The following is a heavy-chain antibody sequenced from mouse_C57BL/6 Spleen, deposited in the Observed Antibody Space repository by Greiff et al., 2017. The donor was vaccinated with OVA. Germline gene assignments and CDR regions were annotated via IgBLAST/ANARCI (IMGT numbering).Heavy chain of an antibody. CDR1: GYAFTNYL. J-gene: IGHJ1*03. Sequence: QVQLQQSGAELVRPGTSVKVSCKASGYAFTNYLIEWVKQRPGQGLEWIGVINPGSGGTNYNEKFKGKATLTADKSSSTSYMQLSSLTSEDSAVYVCARRGVTRYWYFGVWGTGTTVTVSS. CDR2: INPGSGGT. CDR3: ARRGVTRYWYFGV. D-gene: IGHD2-1*01. V-gene: IGHV1-54*01.